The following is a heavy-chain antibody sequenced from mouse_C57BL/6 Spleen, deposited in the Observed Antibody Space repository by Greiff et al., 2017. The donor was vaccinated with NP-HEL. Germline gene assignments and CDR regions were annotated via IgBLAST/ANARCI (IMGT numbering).Heavy chain of an antibody. CDR1: GYAFSSYW. Sequence: VQLQQSGAELVKPGASVKISCKASGYAFSSYWMNWVKQRPGKGLEWIGQIYPGDGDTNYNGKFKGKATLTADKSSSTAYMQLSSLTSEDSAVYFWAREGNDYDGTFAYWGQGTLVTVSA. D-gene: IGHD2-4*01. CDR2: IYPGDGDT. V-gene: IGHV1-80*01. J-gene: IGHJ3*01. CDR3: AREGNDYDGTFAY.